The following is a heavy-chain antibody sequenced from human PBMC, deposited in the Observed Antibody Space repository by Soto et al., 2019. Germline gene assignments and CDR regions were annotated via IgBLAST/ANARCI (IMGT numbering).Heavy chain of an antibody. D-gene: IGHD3-10*01. V-gene: IGHV3-30*03. Sequence: QMQLVESGGGVVQPGRSLRLSCAASGFTFTNHGIHWVRQAPGKGLEWVADISYNGIDKWYGDSVQGRFTISRDNFRDTAYLQMNGLRPEDTAVYYCVSGEGRNVHDTRFDYWGQGTLVTVSS. CDR3: VSGEGRNVHDTRFDY. J-gene: IGHJ4*02. CDR2: ISYNGIDK. CDR1: GFTFTNHG.